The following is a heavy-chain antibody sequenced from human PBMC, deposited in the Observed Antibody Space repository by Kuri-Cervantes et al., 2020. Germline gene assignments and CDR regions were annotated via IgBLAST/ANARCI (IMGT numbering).Heavy chain of an antibody. V-gene: IGHV3-7*01. CDR3: ARDKRAFGSGNYNYFYGMDV. CDR2: IKKDENEK. CDR1: GFTFSSYC. D-gene: IGHD3-10*01. Sequence: GGSLRLSCAASGFTFSSYCMSWVRQAPGKGLEWVANIKKDENEKYYVDSVRGRFTISRDNAKNALFLQMSSLRDDDTAVYYCARDKRAFGSGNYNYFYGMDVWGQGTTVTVSS. J-gene: IGHJ6*02.